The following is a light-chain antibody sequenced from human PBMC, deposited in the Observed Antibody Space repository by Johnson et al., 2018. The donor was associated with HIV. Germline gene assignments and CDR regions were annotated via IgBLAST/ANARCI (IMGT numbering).Light chain of an antibody. J-gene: IGLJ1*01. Sequence: QSVLTQPPSASGPPGQRVTISCSGSSSNIGSNSVNWYQQLPGTAPKLLIYDNNKRPSGIPDRFSGSKSGTSATLGITGLQTGDEADYYCGTWDSSLYVFVFGSGTKVTVL. CDR1: SSNIGSNS. CDR3: GTWDSSLYVFV. CDR2: DNN. V-gene: IGLV1-51*01.